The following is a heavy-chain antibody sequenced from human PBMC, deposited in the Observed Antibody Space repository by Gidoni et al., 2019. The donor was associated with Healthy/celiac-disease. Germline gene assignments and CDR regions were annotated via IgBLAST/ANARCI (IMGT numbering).Heavy chain of an antibody. D-gene: IGHD3-10*01. J-gene: IGHJ4*02. V-gene: IGHV4-34*01. CDR3: ARGLVRGVINY. CDR2: INHSGST. Sequence: QVQLQQWGAGLLKPSETLSLPCAVYGGSFSGYYWSWIRQPPGKGLEWIGEINHSGSTNYNPSLKSRVTISVDTSKNQFSLKLSSVTAADTAVYYCARGLVRGVINYWGQGTLVTVSS. CDR1: GGSFSGYY.